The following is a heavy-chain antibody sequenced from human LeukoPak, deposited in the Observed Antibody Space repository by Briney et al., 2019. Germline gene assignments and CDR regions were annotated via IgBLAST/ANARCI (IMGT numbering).Heavy chain of an antibody. Sequence: GGSLRLSCTGSGFTFGDYAMSWVRQAPGKGLEWVGFIRSKAYGGTIEYAASVKDRFTISRDDSKSIAYLQMNSLKTEDTGVYYCARRGTIAAADYWGQGTLATVSS. J-gene: IGHJ4*02. CDR3: ARRGTIAAADY. CDR1: GFTFGDYA. CDR2: IRSKAYGGTI. V-gene: IGHV3-49*04. D-gene: IGHD6-6*01.